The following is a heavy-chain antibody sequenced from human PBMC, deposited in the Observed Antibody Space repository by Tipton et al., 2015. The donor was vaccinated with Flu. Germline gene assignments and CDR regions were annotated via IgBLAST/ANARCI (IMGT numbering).Heavy chain of an antibody. CDR3: ARGAGSGTYVIYDY. Sequence: GLVKPSQTLSLTCTVSGDSISSNNYYWNWIRQHPGKGLEWIGYIHYSGSTYYNPSLRSRVSMSIDTSKNNFSLTLRSVTAADTAVYYCARGAGSGTYVIYDYWGQGTLVTVSS. CDR2: IHYSGST. J-gene: IGHJ4*02. V-gene: IGHV4-30-4*08. CDR1: GDSISSNNYY. D-gene: IGHD3-10*01.